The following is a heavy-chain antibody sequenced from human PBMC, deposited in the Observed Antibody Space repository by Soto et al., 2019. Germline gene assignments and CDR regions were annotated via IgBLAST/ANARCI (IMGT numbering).Heavy chain of an antibody. V-gene: IGHV1-2*04. CDR1: GYTFTGYY. Sequence: QVQLVQSGAEVKKPGASVKVSCKASGYTFTGYYMHWVRQAPGQGLEWMGWINPNSGGTNYAQKIKGWVTMTRDTSISTADMELSRLISDDTAVYYCARANWNYDYYYYYMDVWGKGTTVTVSS. J-gene: IGHJ6*03. CDR3: ARANWNYDYYYYYMDV. D-gene: IGHD1-7*01. CDR2: INPNSGGT.